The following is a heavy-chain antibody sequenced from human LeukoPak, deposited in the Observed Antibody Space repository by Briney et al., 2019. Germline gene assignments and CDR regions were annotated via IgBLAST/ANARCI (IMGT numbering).Heavy chain of an antibody. J-gene: IGHJ6*03. Sequence: SETLSLTCAVYGGSFSNYYWTWIRQPPGKGLEWIGSIHYSGSAYNNPSLKSRVAISVDTSKNQFSLKLRSVTAADTAVYYCARETSQKGAHYMDVWGKGTTVTISS. CDR1: GGSFSNYY. V-gene: IGHV4-59*13. CDR2: IHYSGSA. CDR3: ARETSQKGAHYMDV. D-gene: IGHD3-16*01.